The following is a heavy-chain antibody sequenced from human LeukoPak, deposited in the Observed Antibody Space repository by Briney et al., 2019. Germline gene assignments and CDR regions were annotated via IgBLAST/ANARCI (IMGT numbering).Heavy chain of an antibody. CDR3: ARDSLRGGYEGY. V-gene: IGHV1-69*05. J-gene: IGHJ4*02. Sequence: ASVKVSCKASGGTFSSYAISWVRQAPGQGLEWMGGIIPIFGTANYAQKFQGRVTMTRDTSTSTVYMELSSLRSEDTAVYYCARDSLRGGYEGYWGQGTLVTVSS. CDR1: GGTFSSYA. CDR2: IIPIFGTA. D-gene: IGHD5-12*01.